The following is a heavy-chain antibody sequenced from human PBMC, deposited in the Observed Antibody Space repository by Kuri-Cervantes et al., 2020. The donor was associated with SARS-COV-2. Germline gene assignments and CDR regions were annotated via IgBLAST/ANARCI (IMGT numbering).Heavy chain of an antibody. CDR2: MYYSGIT. J-gene: IGHJ4*02. V-gene: IGHV4-59*01. Sequence: SETLSLTCTVSGGSITSYYWSWIRQPPGKGLEWIGPMYYSGITNYNPSLKSRVTISVDTSKSQFSLKLSSVTAADTAVYYCARVRGVLGEVYFDYWGQGTLVTVSS. D-gene: IGHD3-10*01. CDR3: ARVRGVLGEVYFDY. CDR1: GGSITSYY.